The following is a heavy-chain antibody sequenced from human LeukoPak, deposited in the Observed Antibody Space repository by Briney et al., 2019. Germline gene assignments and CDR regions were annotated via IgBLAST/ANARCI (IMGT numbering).Heavy chain of an antibody. Sequence: ASVKVSCKASGYTFTGHYMHWVRQAPGQGLEWMGRINPHSGGANYAQKFQGRVTMTRDTSISTAYMELSGLRSDDTAVYYCARDREVGSTDDAFDIWGQGTRVIVSS. CDR1: GYTFTGHY. J-gene: IGHJ3*02. CDR3: ARDREVGSTDDAFDI. CDR2: INPHSGGA. V-gene: IGHV1-2*06. D-gene: IGHD1-26*01.